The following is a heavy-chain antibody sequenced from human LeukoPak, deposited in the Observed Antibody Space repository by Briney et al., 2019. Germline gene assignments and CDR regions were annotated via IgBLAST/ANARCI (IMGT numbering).Heavy chain of an antibody. CDR3: AREAPLNPGAHFDY. J-gene: IGHJ4*02. Sequence: ASVKVSCKASGYTFTGYYMHWVRQAPGQGLEWMGWINPNSGGTNYAQKFQGRVTMTRDTSISTAYMELSRLRSDDPAVYYCAREAPLNPGAHFDYWGQGTLVTVSS. CDR2: INPNSGGT. CDR1: GYTFTGYY. V-gene: IGHV1-2*02. D-gene: IGHD1-26*01.